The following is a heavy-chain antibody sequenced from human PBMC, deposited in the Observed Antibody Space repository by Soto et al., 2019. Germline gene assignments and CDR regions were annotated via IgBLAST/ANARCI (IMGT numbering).Heavy chain of an antibody. V-gene: IGHV1-69*17. J-gene: IGHJ4*02. D-gene: IGHD1-1*01. CDR2: IIPDFAIT. CDR1: GDTFASYG. Sequence: QVQLVQSGAEVKRPGSSVKVSCSASGDTFASYGISWVRQAPGQGLEWLGGIIPDFAITKFAQKFQDRITFTSDSSSSTTYMALSSLSSADTAVYYRARATFNFEGDGSTFTTPFALWGPGTRVTVS. CDR3: ARATFNFEGDGSTFTTPFAL.